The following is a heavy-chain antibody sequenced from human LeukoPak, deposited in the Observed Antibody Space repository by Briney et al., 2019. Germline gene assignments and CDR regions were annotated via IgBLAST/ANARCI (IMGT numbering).Heavy chain of an antibody. J-gene: IGHJ1*01. D-gene: IGHD6-13*01. V-gene: IGHV3-21*01. CDR1: GFTFSSYN. CDR3: ARAAAGTPSLLVQH. Sequence: GGSLRLSCAASGFTFSSYNMNWVRQAPGKGLEWVSSISSSSSYIYYADSVKGRFTISRDNAKNSLYLQMNSLRAEDTAVYYCARAAAGTPSLLVQHWGQGTLVTVSS. CDR2: ISSSSSYI.